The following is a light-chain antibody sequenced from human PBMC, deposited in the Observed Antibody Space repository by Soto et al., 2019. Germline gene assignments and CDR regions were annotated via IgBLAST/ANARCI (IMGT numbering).Light chain of an antibody. CDR2: GNT. V-gene: IGLV1-40*01. Sequence: QSVLTQPPSVSGAPGQRVTISCTGSSSNLGAGYDVHWYQQLPGTAPKLLIYGNTNRPSGVPDRFSGSKSGTSASLAITGPEPEYELHYYCQSYHRSLGANFVFGTGTKLTVL. CDR3: QSYHRSLGANFV. J-gene: IGLJ1*01. CDR1: SSNLGAGYD.